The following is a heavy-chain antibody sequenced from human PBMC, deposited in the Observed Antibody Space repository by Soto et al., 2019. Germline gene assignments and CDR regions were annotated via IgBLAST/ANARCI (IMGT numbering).Heavy chain of an antibody. CDR2: TYYSGNT. J-gene: IGHJ4*02. Sequence: SETLSLTCTVSGGSISSGGYYWNWIRQHPGKGLEWIGYTYYSGNTYYNPSLNSRVTISADTSKNQFSLKLSSVTAADTAVSYCARLSSSGWTIDYWGQGTLVTVSS. CDR3: ARLSSSGWTIDY. V-gene: IGHV4-31*03. D-gene: IGHD6-19*01. CDR1: GGSISSGGYY.